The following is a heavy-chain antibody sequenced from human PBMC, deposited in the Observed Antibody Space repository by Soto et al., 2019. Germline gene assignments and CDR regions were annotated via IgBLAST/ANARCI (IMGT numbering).Heavy chain of an antibody. D-gene: IGHD6-13*01. Sequence: SETLSLTCTVSGDSISSSSYYWSWIRQHPGKGLEWIGYIHYSGNTRYNPSLKGRLTISVDTSKNQLSLMLSSLTAADTAVYFCARARVPYSSTWYRYDYYGMDIWGQGTTVTVSS. CDR3: ARARVPYSSTWYRYDYYGMDI. J-gene: IGHJ6*02. CDR1: GDSISSSSYY. V-gene: IGHV4-31*03. CDR2: IHYSGNT.